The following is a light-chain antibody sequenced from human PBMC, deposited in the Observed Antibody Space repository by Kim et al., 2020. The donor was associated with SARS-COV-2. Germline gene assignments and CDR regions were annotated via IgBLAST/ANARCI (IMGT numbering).Light chain of an antibody. CDR3: QVWDTTPVV. CDR2: RDS. Sequence: VSQGQTASITGEEDNMGDVYAYWYQLKQGQSSVLVIYRDSNRPSGIPERFSGSNSGNTASLTVSGAKDVDEADYYCQVWDTTPVVFGTGTKVTVL. CDR1: NMGDVY. V-gene: IGLV3-1*01. J-gene: IGLJ1*01.